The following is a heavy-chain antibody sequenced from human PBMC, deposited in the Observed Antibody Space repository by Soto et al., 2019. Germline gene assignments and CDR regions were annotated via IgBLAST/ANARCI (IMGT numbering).Heavy chain of an antibody. CDR3: ARQSGSYPNFDY. J-gene: IGHJ4*02. V-gene: IGHV1-69*06. Sequence: QVQLVQSGAEVKKPGSSVKVSCKASGGTFSSYAISWVRQAPGQGLEWMGGIIPIFGTANYAKKFQGRVTITADKSTSTAYMELSSLRSDDTAVYSCARQSGSYPNFDYWGQGTLVTVSS. CDR2: IIPIFGTA. D-gene: IGHD1-26*01. CDR1: GGTFSSYA.